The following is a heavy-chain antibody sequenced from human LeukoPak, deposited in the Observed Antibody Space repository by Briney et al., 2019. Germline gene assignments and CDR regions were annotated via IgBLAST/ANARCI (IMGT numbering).Heavy chain of an antibody. D-gene: IGHD3-3*01. CDR1: GGTFSSYA. CDR3: ARGPRFGVVISLYNWFDP. Sequence: GSSVKVSCKASGGTFSSYAISWVRQAPGQGLEWMGGIIPIFGTANYAQKFQGRVTITTDESTSTAYMELSSLRSEDTAVYYCARGPRFGVVISLYNWFDPWGQGTLVTVSS. J-gene: IGHJ5*02. V-gene: IGHV1-69*05. CDR2: IIPIFGTA.